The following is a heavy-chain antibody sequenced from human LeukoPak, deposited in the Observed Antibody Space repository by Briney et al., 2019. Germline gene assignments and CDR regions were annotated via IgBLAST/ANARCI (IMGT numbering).Heavy chain of an antibody. Sequence: GGSLRLSCAVSGFNVRTNYMSWVRQAPGKGLEWVASVKKDASEKYYVDSVKGRFTISRDNAKNSLYLQMNSLRVEDTAVYYCARGPPYGSRSDYFDYWGQGTLVTVSS. V-gene: IGHV3-7*01. CDR2: VKKDASEK. CDR3: ARGPPYGSRSDYFDY. CDR1: GFNVRTNY. J-gene: IGHJ4*02. D-gene: IGHD3-10*01.